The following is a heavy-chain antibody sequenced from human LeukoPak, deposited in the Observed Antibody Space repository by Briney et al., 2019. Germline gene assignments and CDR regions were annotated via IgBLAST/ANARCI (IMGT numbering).Heavy chain of an antibody. J-gene: IGHJ6*03. Sequence: GGSLRLSXAASGFTFSSYAMSWVGQAPGKGLEWVSAISGSGGSTYYADSVKGRFTISRDNSKNTLYLQMNSLRAEDTAVYYCAKDGLYDCSGGSCSYYYYMDVWGKGTTVTVSS. D-gene: IGHD2-15*01. CDR1: GFTFSSYA. V-gene: IGHV3-23*01. CDR3: AKDGLYDCSGGSCSYYYYMDV. CDR2: ISGSGGST.